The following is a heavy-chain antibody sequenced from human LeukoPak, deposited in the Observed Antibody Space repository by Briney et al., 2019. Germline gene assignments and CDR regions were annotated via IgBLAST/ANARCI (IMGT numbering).Heavy chain of an antibody. V-gene: IGHV3-30*03. CDR2: ISYNGGDK. J-gene: IGHJ4*02. CDR1: GFTFSSYG. Sequence: GRSLRLSCAASGFTFSSYGMHWVRQAPGKGLEWVSVISYNGGDKYYADSVKGRFTISRDNSKNTLFLQTDSLRPEDTAVYYCAREPFGGGSASDYWGQGTLVAVSS. D-gene: IGHD3-16*01. CDR3: AREPFGGGSASDY.